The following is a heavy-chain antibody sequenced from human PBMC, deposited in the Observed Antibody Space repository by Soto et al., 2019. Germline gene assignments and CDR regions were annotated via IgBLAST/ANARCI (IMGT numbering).Heavy chain of an antibody. CDR3: ARDLDGAGDCYSSAMDV. D-gene: IGHD2-21*02. Sequence: QVQLVQSVAEGRKPGASLKVSCKASGYSFTSYARHWVSQAPGQRIEWMGWINAGDGNTKYPQKFNGRVTIPRDTAASTFYRGLSRLRSADSAVYYCARDLDGAGDCYSSAMDVWCQGTTVTV. CDR1: GYSFTSYA. CDR2: INAGDGNT. V-gene: IGHV1-3*01. J-gene: IGHJ6*02.